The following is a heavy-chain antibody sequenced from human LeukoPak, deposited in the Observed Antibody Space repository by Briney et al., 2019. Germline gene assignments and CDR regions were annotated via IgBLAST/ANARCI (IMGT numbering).Heavy chain of an antibody. V-gene: IGHV1-18*01. CDR3: ARDMTYTYNYLQY. D-gene: IGHD3-16*01. CDR2: ISTYNGNT. J-gene: IGHJ4*02. CDR1: GYTFSNYG. Sequence: ASVKVSCKTSGYTFSNYGLTWVRQAPGQGLEWLGWISTYNGNTIYSQIVQGRVTMTTDTSTSTAYMELRSLKSDDTAVYFCARDMTYTYNYLQYWGQGTLVTVSS.